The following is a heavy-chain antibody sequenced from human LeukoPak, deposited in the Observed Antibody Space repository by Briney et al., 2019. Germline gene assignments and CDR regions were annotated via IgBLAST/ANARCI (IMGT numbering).Heavy chain of an antibody. CDR2: SSDSGTT. CDR3: ARANGYIGVLDY. J-gene: IGHJ4*02. CDR1: GGSISGYY. D-gene: IGHD5-18*01. V-gene: IGHV4-59*01. Sequence: PSETLSLTCTVSGGSISGYYWSWIRQAPGHRLEYIGCSSDSGTTNYNPSLKSRVTISVGASKNQFSLNLNSVTAADTAIYYCARANGYIGVLDYWGQGTLVTVSS.